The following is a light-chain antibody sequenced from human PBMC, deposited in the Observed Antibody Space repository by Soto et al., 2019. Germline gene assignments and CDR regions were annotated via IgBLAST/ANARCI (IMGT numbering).Light chain of an antibody. Sequence: AVQLTQSPSSLSASVGDRISITCRASQGIRTALAWYQQKPGKAPKLLIYDASNLESGVPSRFSGSGSGTDFTLTINSLQPEEFATYYCQQFNSYLYTFGQGTKLDIK. V-gene: IGKV1-13*02. J-gene: IGKJ2*01. CDR2: DAS. CDR1: QGIRTA. CDR3: QQFNSYLYT.